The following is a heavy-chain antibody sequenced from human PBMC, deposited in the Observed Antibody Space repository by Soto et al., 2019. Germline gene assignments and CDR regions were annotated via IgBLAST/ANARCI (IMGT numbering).Heavy chain of an antibody. CDR2: ISWNSGSI. V-gene: IGHV3-9*01. Sequence: GGSLRLSCAASGFTFDDYAMHWVRQAPGKGLEWVSGISWNSGSIGYADSVKGRFTISRDNAKNSLYLQINSLRAEDTALYYCAKDPGNGMDVWGQGTTVTVSS. J-gene: IGHJ6*02. CDR3: AKDPGNGMDV. CDR1: GFTFDDYA.